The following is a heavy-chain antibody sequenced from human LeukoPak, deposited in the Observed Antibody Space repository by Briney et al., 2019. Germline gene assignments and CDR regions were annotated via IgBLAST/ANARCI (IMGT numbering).Heavy chain of an antibody. CDR2: IKEDGGEK. CDR3: ARMTGGLWDY. J-gene: IGHJ4*02. CDR1: QFTFSTYW. V-gene: IGHV3-7*05. D-gene: IGHD2-15*01. Sequence: GGSLRLSCAASQFTFSTYWMSWLRQAPGKGLEWVANIKEDGGEKYYVDSVEGRFTISRDNAKNSLFLQVNSLRAEDTAVYYCARMTGGLWDYWGQGTLVTVSS.